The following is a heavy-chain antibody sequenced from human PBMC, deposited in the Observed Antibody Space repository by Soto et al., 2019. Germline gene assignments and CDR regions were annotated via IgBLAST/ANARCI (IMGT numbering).Heavy chain of an antibody. CDR3: ATLANIFDFDN. J-gene: IGHJ4*01. Sequence: XESMKISCQGCGYMFTNYWIGWVRQMPGKGLEWMGIIYPGDSDTRYSPSFQGQVTISADKSISTAYLQWSSLKASDTAMYYCATLANIFDFDNWGHGTLVTVSS. CDR2: IYPGDSDT. CDR1: GYMFTNYW. V-gene: IGHV5-51*01. D-gene: IGHD2-21*01.